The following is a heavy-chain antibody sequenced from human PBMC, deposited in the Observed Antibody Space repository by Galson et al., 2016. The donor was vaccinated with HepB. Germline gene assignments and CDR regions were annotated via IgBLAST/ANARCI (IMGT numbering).Heavy chain of an antibody. J-gene: IGHJ4*02. V-gene: IGHV3-30*18. CDR1: GFTFSNYD. Sequence: SLRLSCAASGFTFSNYDMHWVRQAPGKGLEWVAVMSSDGSSKDYADSVRGRFAISRDNFKNMLYLHMNSLRAEDTAVYYCANPSGYSYGALDYWGQGTLVTVSS. CDR3: ANPSGYSYGALDY. D-gene: IGHD5-18*01. CDR2: MSSDGSSK.